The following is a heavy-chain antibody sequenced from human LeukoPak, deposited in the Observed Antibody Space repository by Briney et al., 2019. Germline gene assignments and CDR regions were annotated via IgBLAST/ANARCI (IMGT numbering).Heavy chain of an antibody. J-gene: IGHJ4*02. CDR1: DGSISSYY. D-gene: IGHD3-22*01. Sequence: PSETLSLTCTVSDGSISSYYWSWIRQPPGKGLEWIGYIYYSGSTNADPSLMSRVTISVDTPKNQFSLRLSSVTAADTAMYYCAIYDSSSRGFDYWGQGTLVTVSP. CDR3: AIYDSSSRGFDY. V-gene: IGHV4-59*01. CDR2: IYYSGST.